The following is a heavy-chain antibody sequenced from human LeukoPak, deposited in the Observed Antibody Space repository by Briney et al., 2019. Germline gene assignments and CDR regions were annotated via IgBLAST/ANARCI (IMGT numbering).Heavy chain of an antibody. CDR1: GFTFSSYX. CDR2: IWYDGSNK. CDR3: ARDRNSQGFDY. Sequence: GGSLRLSCAASGFTFSSYXXXWXXQAXXXXXXXVAVIWYDGSNKYYADSVKGRFTISRDNSKNTLYLQMNSLRAEDTAVYYCARDRNSQGFDYWGQGTLVTVSS. V-gene: IGHV3-33*01. J-gene: IGHJ4*02. D-gene: IGHD4-23*01.